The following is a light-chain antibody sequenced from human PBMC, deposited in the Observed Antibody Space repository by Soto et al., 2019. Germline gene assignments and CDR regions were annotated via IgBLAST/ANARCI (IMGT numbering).Light chain of an antibody. CDR1: QSLLHSSGSNF. V-gene: IGKV2-28*01. J-gene: IGKJ4*01. CDR2: LGS. CDR3: MQVLQAPLS. Sequence: EIVMTQSPLSLPVTPGEPASISCRSSQSLLHSSGSNFLDWYLQKPGQSPQLLIYLGSNRASGVPDRFSDIGSGTDFTLKISRVEAEDVGVYYCMQVLQAPLSFGGGTRVEIK.